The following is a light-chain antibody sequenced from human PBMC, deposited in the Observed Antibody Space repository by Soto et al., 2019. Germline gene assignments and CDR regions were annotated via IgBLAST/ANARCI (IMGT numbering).Light chain of an antibody. J-gene: IGLJ1*01. CDR1: SSDVGGYNY. V-gene: IGLV2-14*01. CDR2: EVS. Sequence: QSVLTQPASVSGSPGQSITISCTGTSSDVGGYNYVSWYQQYPGKVPKLMIYEVSNRPAGVSNRFSGSKSGNTASLTISGLQAEDAADCYCNSKGTGLTYVFGTGTKVTVL. CDR3: NSKGTGLTYV.